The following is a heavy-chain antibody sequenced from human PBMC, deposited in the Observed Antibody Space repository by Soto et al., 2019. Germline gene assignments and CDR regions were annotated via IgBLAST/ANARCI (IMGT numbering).Heavy chain of an antibody. CDR3: ARVLIAGVTTD. D-gene: IGHD5-18*01. J-gene: IGHJ4*02. V-gene: IGHV4-34*01. CDR2: SNHVGST. CDR1: GGSFSGYY. Sequence: QVQLQQWGAGLLKPSETLSLTCAVYGGSFSGYYWSWIRQPPGKGLEWIGESNHVGSTNYNPSLKRRVTMSVDPSKNQFSLRLTSLTAADTAVYYCARVLIAGVTTDWGQGTLVIVSS.